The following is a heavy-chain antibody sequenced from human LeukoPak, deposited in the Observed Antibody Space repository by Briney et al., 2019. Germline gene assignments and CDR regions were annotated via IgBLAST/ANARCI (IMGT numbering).Heavy chain of an antibody. D-gene: IGHD2/OR15-2a*01. J-gene: IGHJ4*02. CDR2: MYSSGST. V-gene: IGHV4/OR15-8*01. CDR1: LGDSSRRNW. Sequence: SDTLSLTCGVSLGDSSRRNWRCGIRQPPGKGLEWIGEMYSSGSTNYNPSLKSRVTISVDKFKNQFSLKLSYRSGQATGVYYCARGARECWFLFHGYWGQGTLVTVSS. CDR3: ARGARECWFLFHGY.